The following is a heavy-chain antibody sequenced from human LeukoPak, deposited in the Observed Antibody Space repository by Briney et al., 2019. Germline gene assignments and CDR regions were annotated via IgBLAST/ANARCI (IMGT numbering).Heavy chain of an antibody. J-gene: IGHJ4*02. D-gene: IGHD3-3*01. CDR1: GFTFSSYW. V-gene: IGHV3-7*01. CDR2: IKQDGSEK. Sequence: GGFLRLSCAASGFTFSSYWMSWVRQAPGKGLEWVANIKQDGSEKYYVDSVKGRFTISRDNAKNSLYLQMNSLRAEDTAVYYCARDLRYYDFWSGYTFDYWGQGTLVTVSS. CDR3: ARDLRYYDFWSGYTFDY.